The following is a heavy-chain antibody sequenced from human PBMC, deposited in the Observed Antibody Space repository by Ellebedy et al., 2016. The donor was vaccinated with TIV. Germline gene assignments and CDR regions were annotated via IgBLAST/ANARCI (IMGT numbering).Heavy chain of an antibody. CDR1: GFTFSSYA. Sequence: PGGSLRLSCSASGFTFSSYAMSWVRQAPGKGLEWVSFISGSGGSTYYADSVKGRFTISRDNSKNTLYLQMNSLRAEDTAVYYCARGTIVPAAPFDPWGQGTLVTVSS. D-gene: IGHD2-2*01. V-gene: IGHV3-23*01. CDR3: ARGTIVPAAPFDP. CDR2: ISGSGGST. J-gene: IGHJ5*02.